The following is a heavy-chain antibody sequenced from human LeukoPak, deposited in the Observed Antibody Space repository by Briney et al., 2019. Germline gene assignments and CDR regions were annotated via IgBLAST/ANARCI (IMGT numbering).Heavy chain of an antibody. V-gene: IGHV3-9*03. D-gene: IGHD3-22*01. CDR2: ISWNSGSI. CDR1: GFTFSSYA. CDR3: AKDISRYYDSPYDAFDI. Sequence: PGRSLRLSCAASGFTFSSYAMHWVRQAPGKGLEWVSGISWNSGSIGYADSVKGRFTISRDNAKNSLYLQMNSLRAEDMALYYCAKDISRYYDSPYDAFDIWGQGTMVTVSS. J-gene: IGHJ3*02.